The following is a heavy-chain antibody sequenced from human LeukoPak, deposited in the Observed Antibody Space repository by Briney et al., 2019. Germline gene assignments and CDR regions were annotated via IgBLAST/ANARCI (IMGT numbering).Heavy chain of an antibody. CDR3: ARAAPGAATIIDY. Sequence: ASVKVSCKASGYTFTGYYMHWVRQAPGQGLEWMGWINPNSGGTNYAQKFQGWVTMTRDTSISTAYMELSRLRSDDTAVYYCARAAPGAATIIDYWGQGTLVTVSS. D-gene: IGHD7-27*01. V-gene: IGHV1-2*04. CDR1: GYTFTGYY. CDR2: INPNSGGT. J-gene: IGHJ4*02.